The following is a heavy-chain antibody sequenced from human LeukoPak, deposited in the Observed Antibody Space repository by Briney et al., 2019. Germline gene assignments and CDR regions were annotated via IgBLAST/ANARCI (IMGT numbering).Heavy chain of an antibody. V-gene: IGHV3-30*18. CDR2: ISYDGSNK. Sequence: GSLRLSCAASGFTFSSYGMHWVRQAPGKGLEWVAVISYDGSNKYYADSVKGRFTISRDNSKNTLYLQMNSLRAEDTAVYYCANAISYYDSSGRPFDYWGQGTLVTVSS. CDR3: ANAISYYDSSGRPFDY. CDR1: GFTFSSYG. J-gene: IGHJ4*02. D-gene: IGHD3-22*01.